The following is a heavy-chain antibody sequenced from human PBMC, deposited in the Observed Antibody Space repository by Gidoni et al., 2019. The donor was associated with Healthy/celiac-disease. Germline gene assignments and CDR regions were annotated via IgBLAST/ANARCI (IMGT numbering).Heavy chain of an antibody. CDR1: GYSFTSYW. CDR2: IYPVNSDT. D-gene: IGHD3-10*01. J-gene: IGHJ4*02. CDR3: ARQFHGSGSYDDY. V-gene: IGHV5-51*01. Sequence: EVQLVPSGAEVKKPGESLKFSWKGSGYSFTSYWIGGVRQRPGKVLEWMGIIYPVNSDTRYSPSFQGQVTISADKSISTAYLQWSSLKASDTAMYYCARQFHGSGSYDDYWGQGTLVTVSS.